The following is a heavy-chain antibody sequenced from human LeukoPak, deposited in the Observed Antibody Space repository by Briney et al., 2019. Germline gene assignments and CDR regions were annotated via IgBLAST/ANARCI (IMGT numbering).Heavy chain of an antibody. J-gene: IGHJ4*02. D-gene: IGHD1-26*01. V-gene: IGHV3-23*01. CDR1: GFTFSTYA. Sequence: GGSLRLSCAASGFTFSTYAMSWVRQAPGKGLEWVSAITSNGDNTYFADSVKGRFTISRDNSKNTLYLQMNSLRAEDTAIYFCAKDDGSYKHAYWGQGTLVSVSS. CDR2: ITSNGDNT. CDR3: AKDDGSYKHAY.